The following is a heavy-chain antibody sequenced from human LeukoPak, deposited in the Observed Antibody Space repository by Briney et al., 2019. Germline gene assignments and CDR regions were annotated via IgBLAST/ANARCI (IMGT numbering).Heavy chain of an antibody. Sequence: ASVKVSCKASGYTFTGYYMHWVRQAPGQGLEWMGWINPNSGGTNYAQKFQGRVTMTRDTSISTAYMELSRLRSDDTAVYYCARGHDYGDYGTPIDYWGQGTLVTVSS. CDR2: INPNSGGT. J-gene: IGHJ4*02. V-gene: IGHV1-2*02. CDR3: ARGHDYGDYGTPIDY. CDR1: GYTFTGYY. D-gene: IGHD4-17*01.